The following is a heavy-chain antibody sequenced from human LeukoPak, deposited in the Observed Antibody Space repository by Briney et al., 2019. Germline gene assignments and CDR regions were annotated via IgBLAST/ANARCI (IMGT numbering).Heavy chain of an antibody. CDR3: ARPHYPYRSSIGCYQAAIDP. Sequence: SETLSLTCTVSGGPISSSNYYWGWIRQPPGKGLEWIGSIYYSGSTYYNPSLKSRVTISVDTSKNQISLKLSSVTAADTAVYHCARPHYPYRSSIGCYQAAIDPWGQGTLVTVSS. CDR2: IYYSGST. D-gene: IGHD2-2*01. V-gene: IGHV4-39*01. J-gene: IGHJ5*02. CDR1: GGPISSSNYY.